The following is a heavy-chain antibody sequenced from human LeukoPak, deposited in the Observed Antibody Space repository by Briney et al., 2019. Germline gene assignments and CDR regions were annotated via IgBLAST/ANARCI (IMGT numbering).Heavy chain of an antibody. D-gene: IGHD1-7*01. J-gene: IGHJ4*02. V-gene: IGHV4-59*12. CDR3: ARGRGELLYFDY. Sequence: SETLSLTCTVSGGSISSYYWTWIRQPPGKGLEWIGYVYYSGSTNYNPSLKSRVTISVDTSKNQFSLKLSSVTAADTAVYYCARGRGELLYFDYWGQGTLVTVSS. CDR1: GGSISSYY. CDR2: VYYSGST.